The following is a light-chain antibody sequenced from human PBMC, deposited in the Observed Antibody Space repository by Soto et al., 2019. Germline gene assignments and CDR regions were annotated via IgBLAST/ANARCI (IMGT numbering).Light chain of an antibody. V-gene: IGKV3-20*01. Sequence: EIVLTQSPGTLSLSPGERATLSCRASQSLYFSYLAWYQQKSGQAPRLLIHGAISRAAGIPDRFSGSGSGRDFTLIINGVKPEDSAVYYCQQYGSSPYTFGRGTRLEI. J-gene: IGKJ5*01. CDR1: QSLYFSY. CDR2: GAI. CDR3: QQYGSSPYT.